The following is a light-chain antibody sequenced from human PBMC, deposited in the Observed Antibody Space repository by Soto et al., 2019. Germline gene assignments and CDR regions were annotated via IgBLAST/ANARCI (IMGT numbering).Light chain of an antibody. CDR3: CSYVGSSTLV. V-gene: IGLV2-23*01. Sequence: QSALTQPASVSGSPGQSITISCTGTSSDVGSYNLVSWYRQHPGKAPKLMIYESSKRPSGLSNRFSGAKSGNTASLTISGLQAEDAADYYCCSYVGSSTLVFGGGTKLTVL. J-gene: IGLJ3*02. CDR2: ESS. CDR1: SSDVGSYNL.